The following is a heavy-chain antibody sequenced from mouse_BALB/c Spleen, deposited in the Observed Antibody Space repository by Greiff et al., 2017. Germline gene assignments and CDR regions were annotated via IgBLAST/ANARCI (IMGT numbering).Heavy chain of an antibody. D-gene: IGHD1-2*01. CDR3: ARGGTTASFDY. CDR2: ISSGGST. CDR1: GFTFSSYA. J-gene: IGHJ2*01. Sequence: EVQGVESGGGLVKPGGSLKLSCAASGFTFSSYAMSWVRQTPEKRLEWVASISSGGSTYYPDSVKGRFTISRDNARNILYLQMSSLRSEDTAMYYCARGGTTASFDYWGQGTTLTVSS. V-gene: IGHV5-6-5*01.